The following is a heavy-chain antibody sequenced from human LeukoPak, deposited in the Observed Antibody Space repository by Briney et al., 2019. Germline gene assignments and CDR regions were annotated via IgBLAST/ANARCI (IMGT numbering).Heavy chain of an antibody. V-gene: IGHV4-38-2*02. Sequence: SETLSLTCTVSGYSISSGYYWGWIRQPPGKGLEWIGSIYHSGSTYYNPSLKSRVTISVDTSKNQFSLKLSSVTAADTAVYYCARHRAPTMVRGGHYFDYWGQGTLVTVSS. J-gene: IGHJ4*02. CDR2: IYHSGST. CDR3: ARHRAPTMVRGGHYFDY. CDR1: GYSISSGYY. D-gene: IGHD3-10*01.